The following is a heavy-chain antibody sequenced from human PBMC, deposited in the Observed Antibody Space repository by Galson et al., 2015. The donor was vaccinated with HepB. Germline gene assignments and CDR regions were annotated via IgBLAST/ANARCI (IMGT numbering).Heavy chain of an antibody. V-gene: IGHV1-24*01. J-gene: IGHJ6*03. CDR1: GYTLTELS. CDR2: FDPEDGET. CDR3: AISSRSYGYYYYMDV. D-gene: IGHD3-16*01. Sequence: SVKVSCKVSGYTLTELSMHWVRQAPGKGLEWMGGFDPEDGETIYAQKFQGRVTMTEDTSTDTAYMELSSLRSEDTAVYYCAISSRSYGYYYYMDVWGKGTTVTVSS.